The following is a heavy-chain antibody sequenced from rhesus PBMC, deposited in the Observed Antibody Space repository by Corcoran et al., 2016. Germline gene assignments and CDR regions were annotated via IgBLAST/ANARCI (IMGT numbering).Heavy chain of an antibody. CDR1: GGSISGSW. J-gene: IGHJ4*01. Sequence: QLQLQESGPGLVKPSETLSLPCAVSGGSISGSWWRWIRQPPGKGLEWIGRIDSSGSNDYNPSLKSRCTIARDTSKNQVSLRLRSVTAADTAVYYCARDGYTVLVHWGQGVLVTVSS. D-gene: IGHD2-21*01. CDR2: IDSSGSN. CDR3: ARDGYTVLVH. V-gene: IGHV4-160*01.